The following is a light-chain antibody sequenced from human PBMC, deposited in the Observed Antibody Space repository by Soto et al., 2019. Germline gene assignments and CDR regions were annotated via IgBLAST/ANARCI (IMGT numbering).Light chain of an antibody. CDR3: QQYGSSPPSIT. V-gene: IGKV3-20*01. CDR2: GAS. J-gene: IGKJ5*01. Sequence: EIVLTQSPGTLSLSPGERATLCCRASQSVSSSYLAWYQQKPGQAPRLLIYGASSRATGIADRFSGSGSGTDFTLTISRLEPEDFAVYYCQQYGSSPPSITFGQGTRLVIK. CDR1: QSVSSSY.